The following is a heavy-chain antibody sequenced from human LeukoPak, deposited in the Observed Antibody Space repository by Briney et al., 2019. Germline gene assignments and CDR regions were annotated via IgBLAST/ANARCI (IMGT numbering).Heavy chain of an antibody. J-gene: IGHJ6*02. Sequence: GESLKISCKGSGYGFSSYWIGWVRQMPGKGLEWMGIIHPGDSDTRYSPAFQGQVSISVDKSISTAYLQWSSLKAPDTAIFYCARAGTGYYVMDVWGQGTTVTVSS. V-gene: IGHV5-51*01. CDR3: ARAGTGYYVMDV. CDR1: GYGFSSYW. D-gene: IGHD3-10*01. CDR2: IHPGDSDT.